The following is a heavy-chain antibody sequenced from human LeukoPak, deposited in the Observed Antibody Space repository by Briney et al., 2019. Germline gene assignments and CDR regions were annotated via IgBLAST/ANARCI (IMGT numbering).Heavy chain of an antibody. CDR1: GFSFSDYA. V-gene: IGHV3-23*01. Sequence: GGSLRLSCAASGFSFSDYAMSWVRQAPGKGPEWVSGISGSGASRYYEDSVKGRFTISRDNAKNTLYLQMNSLSAEDTAVYYCAKVKITMIVVVVTTNGFFDYWDQGTLVTVSS. J-gene: IGHJ4*02. D-gene: IGHD3-22*01. CDR2: ISGSGASR. CDR3: AKVKITMIVVVVTTNGFFDY.